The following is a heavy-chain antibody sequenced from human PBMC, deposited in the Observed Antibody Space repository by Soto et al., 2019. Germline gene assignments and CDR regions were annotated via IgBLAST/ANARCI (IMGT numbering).Heavy chain of an antibody. Sequence: QVPRVQSGAEVKKPGASVTVSCKTSGYTPTNYDIGWVRQAPGQGLEWMGWISAYNGNTNSAQKHQGRLTMTTDTSTRTAYMELRSLRSDDTAVYYCARALYRSGTYYAFDNWGQGTLVTVSS. CDR2: ISAYNGNT. J-gene: IGHJ4*02. CDR1: GYTPTNYD. D-gene: IGHD1-26*01. V-gene: IGHV1-18*01. CDR3: ARALYRSGTYYAFDN.